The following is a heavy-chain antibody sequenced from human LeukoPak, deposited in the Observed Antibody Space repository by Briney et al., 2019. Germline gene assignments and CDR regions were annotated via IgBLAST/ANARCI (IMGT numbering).Heavy chain of an antibody. V-gene: IGHV3-15*01. Sequence: AGGSLRLSCAASGFTFSNAWMSWVRQAAGKGREWVGRIKSKTDGSTTDYAGAVKGRLTISRDDSKKWLYLQMNSLKTEDTAVYYCTTIVVPAPGYYYYMDVWGKGTTVTISS. D-gene: IGHD2-2*01. CDR1: GFTFSNAW. J-gene: IGHJ6*03. CDR2: IKSKTDGSTT. CDR3: TTIVVPAPGYYYYMDV.